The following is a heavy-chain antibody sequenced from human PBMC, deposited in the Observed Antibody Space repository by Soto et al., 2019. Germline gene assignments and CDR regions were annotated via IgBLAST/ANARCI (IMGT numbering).Heavy chain of an antibody. D-gene: IGHD1-26*01. CDR3: ARGIVGANTGGDWFDP. V-gene: IGHV1-8*01. J-gene: IGHJ5*02. Sequence: QVQLVQSGAEVKKPGASVKVSCKASGYTFTSYDINWVRQATGQGLEWMGWMNPNSGNTGYAQKFQGRVTMTRNTSKRPSYMGMSSLRSEDTDVYYWARGIVGANTGGDWFDPWGQGTLVTVSS. CDR2: MNPNSGNT. CDR1: GYTFTSYD.